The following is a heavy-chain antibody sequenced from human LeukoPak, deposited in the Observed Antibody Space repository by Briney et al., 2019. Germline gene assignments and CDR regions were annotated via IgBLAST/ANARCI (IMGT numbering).Heavy chain of an antibody. CDR3: ARCPQRDTAMVTSPYYYYYMDV. V-gene: IGHV1-2*02. CDR1: GYTFTGYY. J-gene: IGHJ6*03. Sequence: ASVKVSCKASGYTFTGYYMHWVRQAPGQGLEWMGWINPNSGGTNYAQKFQGRVTMTRQTSISTAYMELSRLRSDDTAVYYCARCPQRDTAMVTSPYYYYYMDVWGKGTTVTVSS. CDR2: INPNSGGT. D-gene: IGHD5-18*01.